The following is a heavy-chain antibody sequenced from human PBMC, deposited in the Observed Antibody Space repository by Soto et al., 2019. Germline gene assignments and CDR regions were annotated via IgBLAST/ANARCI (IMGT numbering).Heavy chain of an antibody. CDR2: ISSSGSTI. CDR3: AKMAYVPHPERFVDY. V-gene: IGHV3-48*04. J-gene: IGHJ4*02. Sequence: GGSLRLSCAASGFTFSSYSMNWVRQAPGKGLEWVSYISSSGSTIYYADSVKGRFTISRDNAKNTLYLQMNSLRAEDTAVYYCAKMAYVPHPERFVDYWGQGTLVTVSA. CDR1: GFTFSSYS. D-gene: IGHD3-10*01.